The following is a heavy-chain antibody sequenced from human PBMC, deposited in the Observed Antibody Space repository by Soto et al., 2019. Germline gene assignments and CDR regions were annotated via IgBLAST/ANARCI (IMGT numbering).Heavy chain of an antibody. V-gene: IGHV4-59*08. CDR3: GRSDRYCSSTSCCFDY. CDR1: GGSISSYY. J-gene: IGHJ4*02. CDR2: IYYSGST. D-gene: IGHD2-2*01. Sequence: PSETLSLTCTVSGGSISSYYWSWIRQPPGKGLEWIGYIYYSGSTNYNPSLKSRVTISVDTSKNQFSLKLSSVTAADTAVYYFGRSDRYCSSTSCCFDYWGQGTLVTVVS.